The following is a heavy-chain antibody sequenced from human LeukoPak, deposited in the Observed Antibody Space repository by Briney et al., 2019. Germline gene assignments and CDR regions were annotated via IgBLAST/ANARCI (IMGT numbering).Heavy chain of an antibody. CDR3: ARTYGSEVVVDY. V-gene: IGHV4-38-2*02. CDR1: GYSISSGYY. Sequence: PSETLSLTCTVSGYSISSGYYWGWIRQPPGKGLEWIGSIYHSGSTYYNPSLKSRVTISVDTSKNQFSLKLSSVTAADTAVYYCARTYGSEVVVDYWGQGTLVTVSS. D-gene: IGHD6-19*01. CDR2: IYHSGST. J-gene: IGHJ4*02.